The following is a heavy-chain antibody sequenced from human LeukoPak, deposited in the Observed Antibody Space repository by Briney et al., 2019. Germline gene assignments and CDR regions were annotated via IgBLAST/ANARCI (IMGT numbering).Heavy chain of an antibody. D-gene: IGHD3-22*01. CDR1: GYTFTSYD. J-gene: IGHJ6*03. CDR2: MNPNSGNT. Sequence: GASVKVSCKASGYTFTSYDINWVRPATGQGRDWMGWMNPNSGNTGYAQKFQGRVIITRKTSISTAYMQLSSLRSEDTAVYYCARGRHMTYDSSGRYYYMDVWGKGTTVTISS. V-gene: IGHV1-8*03. CDR3: ARGRHMTYDSSGRYYYMDV.